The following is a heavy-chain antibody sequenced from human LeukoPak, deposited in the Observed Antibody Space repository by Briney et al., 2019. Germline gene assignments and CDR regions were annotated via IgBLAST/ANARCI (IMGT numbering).Heavy chain of an antibody. CDR1: GFTFSSYS. D-gene: IGHD3-3*01. CDR2: ISSSSSYI. J-gene: IGHJ6*02. Sequence: GGSLRLSCAASGFTFSSYSMNWVRQAPGKGLEWVSSISSSSSYIYYADSVKGRFTISRDNAKNSLYLQMNSLRAEDTAVYYCARGVGLRFLEWFSRSDGMDVWGQGTTVTVSS. CDR3: ARGVGLRFLEWFSRSDGMDV. V-gene: IGHV3-21*01.